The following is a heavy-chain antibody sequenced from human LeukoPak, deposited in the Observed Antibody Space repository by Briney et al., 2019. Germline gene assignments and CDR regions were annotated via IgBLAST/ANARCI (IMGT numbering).Heavy chain of an antibody. J-gene: IGHJ4*02. D-gene: IGHD6-19*01. CDR2: IWYDGSNK. Sequence: GGSLRLSCAASGFTFSSYGMHWVRQAPGKGLEWVAVIWYDGSNKYYADSVKGRFTISRDNSKNTLYLQMNSLRAEDTAVNYCAREGQWLVPDYWGQGTLVTVSS. V-gene: IGHV3-33*01. CDR3: AREGQWLVPDY. CDR1: GFTFSSYG.